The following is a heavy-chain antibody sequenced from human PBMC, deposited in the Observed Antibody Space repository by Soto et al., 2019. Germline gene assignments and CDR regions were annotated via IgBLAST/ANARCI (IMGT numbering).Heavy chain of an antibody. CDR1: GYTFTSYD. Sequence: QVQLVQSGAEVKKPGASVKVSCKASGYTFTSYDINWVRQATGQGLEWMGWMNPNSGNTGYAQKFQGRVTMTRNTSISTAYMELSSLRSENTAVYYCARVPRGGWYGKGYFDYWGQGTLVTVSS. D-gene: IGHD6-19*01. V-gene: IGHV1-8*01. CDR2: MNPNSGNT. J-gene: IGHJ4*02. CDR3: ARVPRGGWYGKGYFDY.